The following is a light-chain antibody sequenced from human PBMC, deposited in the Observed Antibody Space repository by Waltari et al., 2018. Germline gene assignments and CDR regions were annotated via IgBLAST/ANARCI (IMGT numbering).Light chain of an antibody. CDR1: QIVLYSSNNKNY. CDR2: WAS. V-gene: IGKV4-1*01. J-gene: IGKJ4*01. Sequence: DIVMTQSPDSLAVSLGERATINCKSSQIVLYSSNNKNYLAWYQQKPGQPPKLLIYWASTRESGVPDRFSGSGSVTDVTLTISSLQAEDVAVYYCQQYYSTPLPFGGGTKVEIK. CDR3: QQYYSTPLP.